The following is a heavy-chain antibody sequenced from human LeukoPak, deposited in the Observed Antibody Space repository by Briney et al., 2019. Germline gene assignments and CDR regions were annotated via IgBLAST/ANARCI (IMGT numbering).Heavy chain of an antibody. V-gene: IGHV4-39*01. Sequence: GSLRLSCAASGFTFSDYYMSWIRQPPGKGLEWIGSIYYSGSTYYNPSLKGRVTISVDTSKNQFSLKLNSVTATDTAVYYCARHYGPWGQGTLVTVSS. D-gene: IGHD3-10*01. CDR1: GFTFSDYY. CDR3: ARHYGP. J-gene: IGHJ4*02. CDR2: IYYSGST.